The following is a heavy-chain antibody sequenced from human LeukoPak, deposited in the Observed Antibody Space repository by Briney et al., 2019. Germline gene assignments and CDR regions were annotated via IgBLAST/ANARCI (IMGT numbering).Heavy chain of an antibody. Sequence: KASETLSLTCTVSGGSISSYYWSWIRQPPGTGLEWIGYMYYSGSTNYNPSLKSRVTISVDTSKNQFSLKLSSVTAADTAVYYCASTAAAVFDYWGQGTLVTVSS. J-gene: IGHJ4*02. CDR3: ASTAAAVFDY. D-gene: IGHD6-13*01. CDR1: GGSISSYY. V-gene: IGHV4-59*08. CDR2: MYYSGST.